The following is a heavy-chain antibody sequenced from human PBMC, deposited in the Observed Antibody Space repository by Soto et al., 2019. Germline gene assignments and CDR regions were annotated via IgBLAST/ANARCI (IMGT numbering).Heavy chain of an antibody. J-gene: IGHJ4*02. D-gene: IGHD6-6*01. CDR1: GGSISSGGYY. CDR2: IYYSGST. Sequence: SETLSLTCTVSGGSISSGGYYWSWIRQHPGKGLEWIGYIYYSGSTYYNPSLKSRVTISVDTSKNQFSLKLSSVTAADTAVYYCARGPRVLAPIHSFFEHWGQGTLVTVS. V-gene: IGHV4-31*03. CDR3: ARGPRVLAPIHSFFEH.